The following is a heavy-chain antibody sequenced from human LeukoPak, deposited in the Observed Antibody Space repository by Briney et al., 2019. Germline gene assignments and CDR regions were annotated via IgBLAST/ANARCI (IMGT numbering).Heavy chain of an antibody. Sequence: SETLSLTFTVPGGSFGTYYWSWIRQPPGKGLEWIGYINYSGTTNYNPSLKSRVTISVDTSKNQLSLKLSSVTAADTAVYYCARGTMMVGPWGQGTQVTVSS. J-gene: IGHJ5*02. D-gene: IGHD3-22*01. CDR3: ARGTMMVGP. CDR1: GGSFGTYY. V-gene: IGHV4-59*01. CDR2: INYSGTT.